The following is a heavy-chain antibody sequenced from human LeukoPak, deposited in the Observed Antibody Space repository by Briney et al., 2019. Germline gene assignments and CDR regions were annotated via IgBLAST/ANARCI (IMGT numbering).Heavy chain of an antibody. Sequence: PGGSLRLSCAASGFTFDDYGMSWVRQAPGKGLEWVSGINWNGGSTGYADSVKGRFTISRDNAKNSLYLQMNSLRDEDTALYYCARGSYDSWLPYFDYWGQGTLVTVSS. CDR1: GFTFDDYG. V-gene: IGHV3-20*04. CDR3: ARGSYDSWLPYFDY. J-gene: IGHJ4*02. D-gene: IGHD3-22*01. CDR2: INWNGGST.